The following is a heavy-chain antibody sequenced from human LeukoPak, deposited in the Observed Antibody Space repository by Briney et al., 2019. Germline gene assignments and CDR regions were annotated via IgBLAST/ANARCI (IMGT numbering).Heavy chain of an antibody. CDR2: ISSSSSYT. CDR1: GFTFSDYY. V-gene: IGHV3-11*06. CDR3: ARGHYYFDY. J-gene: IGHJ4*02. Sequence: GRSLRLSCAASGFTFSDYYMSWIRQAPGKGLEWVSYISSSSSYTNYADSVKGRFTISRDNAKNSLYLQMNSLRAEDTAVYYCARGHYYFDYWGQGTLVTVSS.